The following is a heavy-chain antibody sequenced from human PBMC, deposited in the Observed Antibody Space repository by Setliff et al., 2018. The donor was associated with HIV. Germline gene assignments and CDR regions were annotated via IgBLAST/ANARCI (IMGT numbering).Heavy chain of an antibody. V-gene: IGHV4-59*01. CDR3: AAFLVSPVTTQDY. CDR1: GASISSDT. CDR2: IYNSEMI. D-gene: IGHD4-17*01. J-gene: IGHJ4*02. Sequence: SETLSLTCIVSGASISSDTWSWIRQPPGKGLQWIGFIYNSEMINYNPSLKSRVSMSLDTSKNQFSLKLTSVTAADTAVYYCAAFLVSPVTTQDYWGQGTPVTAPQ.